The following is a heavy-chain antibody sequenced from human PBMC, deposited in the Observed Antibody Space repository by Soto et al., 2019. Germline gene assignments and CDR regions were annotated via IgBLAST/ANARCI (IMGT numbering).Heavy chain of an antibody. CDR3: ANDAAAGSVMDV. CDR2: INSGGNYK. D-gene: IGHD6-13*01. V-gene: IGHV3-21*01. CDR1: GFPFNITG. Sequence: EVHLVESGGGLVRPGGSLRLSCEASGFPFNITGMNWVRQAPGKGLEWVSTINSGGNYKDYGDSVRGRLTVSRDNAKNSLYLQMNILRMEDEGVYSCANDAAAGSVMDVWGQGTTVTVSS. J-gene: IGHJ6*02.